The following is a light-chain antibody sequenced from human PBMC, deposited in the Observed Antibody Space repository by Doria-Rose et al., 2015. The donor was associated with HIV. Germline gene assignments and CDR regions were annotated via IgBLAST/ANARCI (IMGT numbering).Light chain of an antibody. V-gene: IGKV1-12*01. CDR2: SAS. Sequence: DIRTTQYPSSVSAPVGDRLTITGRVRQDMRIRIAWYQQKPGKAPKLLIHSASNLQSGVPPRFNGSGSGTDFTLTISSLQPEDFATYHCQQANSFPLTFGRGTKVEIK. CDR1: QDMRIR. CDR3: QQANSFPLT. J-gene: IGKJ4*01.